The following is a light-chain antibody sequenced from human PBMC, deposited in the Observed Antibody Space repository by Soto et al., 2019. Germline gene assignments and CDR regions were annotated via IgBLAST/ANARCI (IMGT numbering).Light chain of an antibody. CDR2: GAS. V-gene: IGKV3-20*01. CDR3: QQYSNSLFT. CDR1: QSVSSTY. J-gene: IGKJ3*01. Sequence: EIVLTQSPGTLSLSPGERATLSCRASQSVSSTYLAWYQHKPGRAPRLLIYGASSRANGIPDRFSGSGSGTDFTLTISRLDPEDFAVYYCQQYSNSLFTFGPGTKVDMK.